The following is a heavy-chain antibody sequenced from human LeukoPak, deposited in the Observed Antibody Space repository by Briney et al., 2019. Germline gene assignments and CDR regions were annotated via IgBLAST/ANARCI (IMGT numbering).Heavy chain of an antibody. CDR3: ARSGVYSRSWYGIDP. CDR2: IYYSGST. D-gene: IGHD6-13*01. Sequence: KPSETLSLTCTVSGGSITSSSDYWGWIRQPPGKGLEWIGSIYYSGSTYYNPSLKSRVTISVDTSKNQFSLKLSSVTAADTAVYYCARSGVYSRSWYGIDPWGPGTLVTVSS. V-gene: IGHV4-39*01. CDR1: GGSITSSSDY. J-gene: IGHJ5*02.